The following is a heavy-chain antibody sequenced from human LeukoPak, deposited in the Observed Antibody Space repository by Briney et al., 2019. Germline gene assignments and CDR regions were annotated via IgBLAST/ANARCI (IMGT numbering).Heavy chain of an antibody. Sequence: GGSLRLSCAASGFTFSGYAMRWGRPGPREGRGWGSAISGSGGSTYYADSVKGRFTISRDNSKNTLYLQMNSLIAEDTAVYYCAKDLIVATQEFDYWGQGTLVTVSS. V-gene: IGHV3-23*01. CDR2: ISGSGGST. D-gene: IGHD5-12*01. CDR1: GFTFSGYA. CDR3: AKDLIVATQEFDY. J-gene: IGHJ4*02.